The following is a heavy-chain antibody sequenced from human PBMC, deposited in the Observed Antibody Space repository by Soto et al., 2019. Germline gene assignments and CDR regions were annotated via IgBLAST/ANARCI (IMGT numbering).Heavy chain of an antibody. D-gene: IGHD7-27*01. CDR2: IYYSGST. CDR1: GGSISSFY. V-gene: IGHV4-59*01. Sequence: SETLSLTCTVSGGSISSFYWSWIRQPPGKGLEWIGYIYYSGSTNYNPSLKSRVTISVDTSKNQFSLKLTSVTAADTAVYYCARRWGTSFDFWGQGTLVTVSS. CDR3: ARRWGTSFDF. J-gene: IGHJ4*02.